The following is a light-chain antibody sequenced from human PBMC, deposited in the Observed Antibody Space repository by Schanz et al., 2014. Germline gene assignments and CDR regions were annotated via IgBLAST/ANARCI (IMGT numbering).Light chain of an antibody. CDR2: AAS. Sequence: DIQMTQSPSSLSASVGDRVTITCRASQSISRYLNWYQQKPGKAPNLLIYAASSLQSGVPSRFSGSGSGTDFTLTINSLQPDDFATYYCQHHRTFGQGTKVEIK. CDR3: QHHRT. V-gene: IGKV1-39*01. CDR1: QSISRY. J-gene: IGKJ1*01.